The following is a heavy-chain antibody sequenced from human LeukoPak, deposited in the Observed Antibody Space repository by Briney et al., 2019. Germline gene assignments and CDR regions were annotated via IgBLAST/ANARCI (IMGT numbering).Heavy chain of an antibody. CDR3: ARVSEALGPFDP. J-gene: IGHJ5*02. CDR2: IIPLFGTA. CDR1: GGTFNSYA. V-gene: IGHV1-69*05. Sequence: ASVKVSCKASGGTFNSYAINWVRQAPGQGLEWMGGIIPLFGTANYAQKFQGRVTITTDESTSTAYMELSSLRSEDTAVYYCARVSEALGPFDPWGQGTLVTVSS.